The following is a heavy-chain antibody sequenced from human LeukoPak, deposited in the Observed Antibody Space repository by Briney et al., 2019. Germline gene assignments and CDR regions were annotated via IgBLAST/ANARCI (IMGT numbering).Heavy chain of an antibody. J-gene: IGHJ4*02. CDR2: ISGDRNTI. V-gene: IGHV3-48*01. Sequence: GGSLRLSCAASGFTLSTYDMNWVRQAPGKGLEWVSYISGDRNTIYYANSVKGRFTLSRDNGKNSLYLQMDSLRVEDTAIYYCVRRFDCWGQRTLVTVSS. CDR1: GFTLSTYD. CDR3: VRRFDC.